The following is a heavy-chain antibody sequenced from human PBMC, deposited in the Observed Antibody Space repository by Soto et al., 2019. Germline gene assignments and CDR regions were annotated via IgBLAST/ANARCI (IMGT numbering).Heavy chain of an antibody. V-gene: IGHV4-59*01. CDR1: GGSISSYY. D-gene: IGHD3-3*01. CDR2: IYYSGST. J-gene: IGHJ6*03. Sequence: SETLSLTCTVSGGSISSYYWSWIRQPPGKGLEWIGYIYYSGSTNYNPSLKSRVTISVDTSKNQFSLKLSSVTAADTAVYYCARERSDFWSGYPYNYYYYYMDVWGKGTTVTVSS. CDR3: ARERSDFWSGYPYNYYYYYMDV.